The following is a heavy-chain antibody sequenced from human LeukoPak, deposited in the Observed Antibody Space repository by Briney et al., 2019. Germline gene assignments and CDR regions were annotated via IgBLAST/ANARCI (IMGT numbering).Heavy chain of an antibody. CDR1: GFTFSSYA. V-gene: IGHV3-30*04. Sequence: GGSLRLSCAASGFTFSSYAMHWVRQAPGKGLEWVAVISYDGSNKYYADSVKGRFTISRDNSKNTLYLQMNSLRAEDTAVYYCARDWAPDYDSSGGYFDYWGQGTLVTVSS. D-gene: IGHD3-22*01. J-gene: IGHJ4*02. CDR2: ISYDGSNK. CDR3: ARDWAPDYDSSGGYFDY.